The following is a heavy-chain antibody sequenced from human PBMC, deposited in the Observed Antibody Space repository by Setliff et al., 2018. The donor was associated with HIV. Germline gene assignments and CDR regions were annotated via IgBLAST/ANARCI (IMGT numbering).Heavy chain of an antibody. J-gene: IGHJ4*02. CDR1: GFSISSGYY. CDR3: ARDGGRTGYSSSSDQ. D-gene: IGHD6-13*01. CDR2: IYHSGST. Sequence: SETLSLTCAVSGFSISSGYYWGWIRQPPGKRLEWIGTIYHSGSTYYSPSLMSRVTISVDTSKSQISLKLNSVTAADTAVYYCARDGGRTGYSSSSDQWGQGTLVTVSS. V-gene: IGHV4-38-2*02.